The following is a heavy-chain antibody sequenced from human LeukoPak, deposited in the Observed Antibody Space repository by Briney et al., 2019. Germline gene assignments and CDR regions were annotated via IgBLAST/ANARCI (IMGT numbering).Heavy chain of an antibody. J-gene: IGHJ2*01. V-gene: IGHV1-46*01. D-gene: IGHD6-13*01. CDR3: ARAGYSSSWYEVPDSWYFDL. CDR2: INPSGGST. Sequence: ASVKVSCKASGGTLSSYTITWVRQAPGQGLEWMGIINPSGGSTSYAQKFQGRVTMTRDMSTSTVYMELSSLRSEDTAVYYCARAGYSSSWYEVPDSWYFDLWGRGTLVTVSS. CDR1: GGTLSSYT.